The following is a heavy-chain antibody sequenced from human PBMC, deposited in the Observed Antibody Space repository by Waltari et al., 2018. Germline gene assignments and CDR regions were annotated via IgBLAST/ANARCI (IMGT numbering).Heavy chain of an antibody. V-gene: IGHV3-53*02. CDR3: ARGEVTMVRGFDP. Sequence: EVQLVETGGGLIQPEGSLRLSCAASGFTVSSNYMSWVRQAPGKGLEWVSVIYSGGSTYYADSVKGRFTISRDNSKNTLYLQMNSLRAEDTAVYYCARGEVTMVRGFDPWGQGTLVTVSS. J-gene: IGHJ5*02. CDR1: GFTVSSNY. D-gene: IGHD3-10*01. CDR2: IYSGGST.